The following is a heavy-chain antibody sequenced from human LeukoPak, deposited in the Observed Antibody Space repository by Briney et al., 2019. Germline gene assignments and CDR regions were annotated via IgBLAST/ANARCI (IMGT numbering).Heavy chain of an antibody. V-gene: IGHV4-59*01. CDR2: IYYSGST. Sequence: SETLSLTCTVSGGSISSYYWSWIRQPPGKGLEWIGYIYYSGSTNYNPSLKSRVTISVDTSKNQFSLKLSSVTAADTAVYYCARGPYYDSSGYYYYYYYMDVWGKGTTVTVSS. D-gene: IGHD3-22*01. J-gene: IGHJ6*03. CDR1: GGSISSYY. CDR3: ARGPYYDSSGYYYYYYYMDV.